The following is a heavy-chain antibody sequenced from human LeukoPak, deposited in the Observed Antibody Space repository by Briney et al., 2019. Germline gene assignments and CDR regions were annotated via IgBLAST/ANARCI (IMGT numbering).Heavy chain of an antibody. Sequence: QAGGSLRLSCAASGFIFEDYAMHWVRQVPGKGLEWVSHISRDSVDVAYAESVKGRFTISRDNAKNSLFLQMNGLRPEDTALYYCAKGGIIPAAVFDFWGQGTLVAVS. J-gene: IGHJ4*02. V-gene: IGHV3-9*01. D-gene: IGHD6-13*01. CDR3: AKGGIIPAAVFDF. CDR2: ISRDSVDV. CDR1: GFIFEDYA.